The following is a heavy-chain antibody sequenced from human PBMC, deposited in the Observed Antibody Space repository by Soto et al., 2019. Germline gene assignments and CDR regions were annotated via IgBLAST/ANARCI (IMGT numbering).Heavy chain of an antibody. V-gene: IGHV4-31*03. CDR1: GGSVSSGGYY. CDR2: IYYSGST. Sequence: TSETLSLTCTVSGGSVSSGGYYWSWIRQHPGKGLEWIGYIYYSGSTYYNPSLKSRVTISVDTSKNQFSLKLSSVTAADTAVYYCARSMTYSRSFDYWGQGTLVTVSS. CDR3: ARSMTYSRSFDY. J-gene: IGHJ4*02. D-gene: IGHD4-4*01.